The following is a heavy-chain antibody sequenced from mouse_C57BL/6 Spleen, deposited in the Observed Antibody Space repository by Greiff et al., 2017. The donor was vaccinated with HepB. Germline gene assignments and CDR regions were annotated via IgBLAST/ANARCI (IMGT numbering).Heavy chain of an antibody. V-gene: IGHV1-9*01. Sequence: QVQLQQSGAELMKPGASVKLSCKAPGYTFTGYWIEWVKQRPGHGLEWIGEILPGSGSTNYNEKFKGKATFTADTSSNAAYMQLSRLPTEESAIYYCARSAGAKVEEWCFDVWGTGTTLTVSS. CDR1: GYTFTGYW. J-gene: IGHJ1*03. D-gene: IGHD1-1*01. CDR2: ILPGSGST. CDR3: ARSAGAKVEEWCFDV.